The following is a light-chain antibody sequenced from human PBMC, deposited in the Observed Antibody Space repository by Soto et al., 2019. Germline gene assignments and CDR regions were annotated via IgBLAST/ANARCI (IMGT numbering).Light chain of an antibody. V-gene: IGLV6-57*04. CDR3: QSYDSSNDRVV. CDR2: EDN. CDR1: SGSIASNY. Sequence: NFMLTQPHSVSESPGKTVTISCTRSSGSIASNYVQWYQQRPGSAPTTVIYEDNQRPSGVPDRFSGSIDSSSNSASLTISGLKTEDEADYYCQSYDSSNDRVVFGGGTKSPS. J-gene: IGLJ2*01.